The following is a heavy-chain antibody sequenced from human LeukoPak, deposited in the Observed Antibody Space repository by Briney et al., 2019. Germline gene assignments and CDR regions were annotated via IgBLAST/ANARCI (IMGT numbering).Heavy chain of an antibody. CDR3: ASLYGSGSYYRDY. CDR1: GFTFGSYA. V-gene: IGHV3-23*01. J-gene: IGHJ4*02. Sequence: GGTLRLSCAASGFTFGSYAISWVRPAPGKGLGWVSGISVRGDRTSYAASVKGRFTISRDNSKNTLYLKMNSLRAEDTAVYYCASLYGSGSYYRDYWGQGTLVTVSS. CDR2: ISVRGDRT. D-gene: IGHD3-10*01.